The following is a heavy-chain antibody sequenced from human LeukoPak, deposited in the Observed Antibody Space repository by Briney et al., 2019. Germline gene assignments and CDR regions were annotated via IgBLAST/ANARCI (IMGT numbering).Heavy chain of an antibody. V-gene: IGHV4-39*07. Sequence: SETLSLTCTVSGGSISSSSYYWGWIRQPPGKGLEWIGSIYYGGSTHYNPSLRSRVTISVDKSKNQFSLKLTSVTAADTAVYYCARTTHYYDGSGYEDYWGQGTLVTVSS. J-gene: IGHJ4*02. CDR2: IYYGGST. CDR3: ARTTHYYDGSGYEDY. CDR1: GGSISSSSYY. D-gene: IGHD3-22*01.